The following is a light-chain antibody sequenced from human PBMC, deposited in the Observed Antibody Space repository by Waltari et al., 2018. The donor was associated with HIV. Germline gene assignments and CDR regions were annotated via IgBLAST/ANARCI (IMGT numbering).Light chain of an antibody. CDR1: YPTIGSDH. Sequence: QSVLTQPASASGTPGQRVTIACSRSYPTIGSDHVSLYPHLPGTAPKLLIYKNIQRPSGVPDRFSGAKSGASAYLAISGLRSEDEADYYCTGWDASLSEYVFGPGTRVTV. CDR3: TGWDASLSEYV. J-gene: IGLJ1*01. V-gene: IGLV1-47*01. CDR2: KNI.